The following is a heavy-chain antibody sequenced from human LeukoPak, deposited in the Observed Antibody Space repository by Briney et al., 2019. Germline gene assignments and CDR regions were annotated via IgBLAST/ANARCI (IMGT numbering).Heavy chain of an antibody. J-gene: IGHJ4*02. Sequence: SVKVSCKASGGTFSSYAISWVGQAPGQGLGWMGGIIPIFGTANYAQKFQGRVTITADESTSTAYMELSSLRSEDTAVYYCARDRDDIAAGYFDYWGQGTLVTVSS. V-gene: IGHV1-69*13. CDR2: IIPIFGTA. CDR3: ARDRDDIAAGYFDY. D-gene: IGHD6-13*01. CDR1: GGTFSSYA.